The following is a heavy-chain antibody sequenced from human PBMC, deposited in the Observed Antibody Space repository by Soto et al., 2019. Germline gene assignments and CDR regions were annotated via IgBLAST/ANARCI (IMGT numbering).Heavy chain of an antibody. CDR1: GSTFHEYA. J-gene: IGHJ4*02. V-gene: IGHV3-9*01. CDR3: AKDSAGGVGLFDY. D-gene: IGHD3-16*01. CDR2: VRWNRESI. Sequence: SLRLSCAASGSTFHEYAMHWVRQARGKGLEWVVGVRWNRESITYAGSVKGRFTISRDKAKNFVYLQMNSLRPEDTALYYCAKDSAGGVGLFDYWGRGTLVTDSS.